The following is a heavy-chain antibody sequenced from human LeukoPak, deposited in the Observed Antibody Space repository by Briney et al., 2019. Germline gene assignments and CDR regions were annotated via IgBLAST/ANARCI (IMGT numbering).Heavy chain of an antibody. Sequence: GASVKVSCKASGYTFTGYYIHWVRQAPGQGLEWMGLLKASGAGTIYAHKFQVRVTMTRDMSTSTVYMELSSLRSEDTAVYYCARAPGAGVPGNHFDYWGQGTLVTVSS. J-gene: IGHJ4*02. CDR1: GYTFTGYY. D-gene: IGHD1-1*01. V-gene: IGHV1-46*01. CDR3: ARAPGAGVPGNHFDY. CDR2: LKASGAGT.